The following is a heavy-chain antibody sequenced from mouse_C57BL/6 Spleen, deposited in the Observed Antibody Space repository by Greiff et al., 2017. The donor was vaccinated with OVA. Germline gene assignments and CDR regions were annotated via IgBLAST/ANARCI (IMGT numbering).Heavy chain of an antibody. CDR2: IDPSDSDT. Sequence: VQLQQPGAELVRPGSSVKLSCKASGYTFTSYWMHWVKQRPIQGLEWIGNIDPSDSDTHYNQKFKDKATMTVDKSSSTAYMQLSSLTSEYSAVYYCARDGQKALDYWGQGTSVTVSS. CDR3: ARDGQKALDY. CDR1: GYTFTSYW. J-gene: IGHJ4*01. D-gene: IGHD2-3*01. V-gene: IGHV1-52*01.